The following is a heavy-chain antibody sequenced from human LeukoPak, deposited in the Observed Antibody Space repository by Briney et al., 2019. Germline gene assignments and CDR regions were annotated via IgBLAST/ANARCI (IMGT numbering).Heavy chain of an antibody. CDR3: ARNIGDSSSNWFDP. J-gene: IGHJ5*02. D-gene: IGHD6-6*01. V-gene: IGHV3-30-3*01. CDR2: ISYDGSNK. Sequence: PGGSLRLSCAASGFTFSSYAMHWVRQAPGKGLEWVAVISYDGSNKYYADSVKGRFTISRDNSKNTLCLQMNSLRAEDTAVYYCARNIGDSSSNWFDPWGQGTLVTVSS. CDR1: GFTFSSYA.